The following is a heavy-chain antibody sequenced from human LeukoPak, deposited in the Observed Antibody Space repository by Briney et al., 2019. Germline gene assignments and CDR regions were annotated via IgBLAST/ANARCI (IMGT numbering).Heavy chain of an antibody. CDR1: GFTVSSNY. Sequence: GGSLRLSCAASGFTVSSNYMSWVRQAPGKGLEWVSVIYSGGSTYYADSVKGRFTISRDNSKNTLYLQMNSLRAEDTAVYYCAKARIYDFWSGYQYYFDYWGQGTLVTVSS. CDR3: AKARIYDFWSGYQYYFDY. J-gene: IGHJ4*02. V-gene: IGHV3-53*01. CDR2: IYSGGST. D-gene: IGHD3-3*01.